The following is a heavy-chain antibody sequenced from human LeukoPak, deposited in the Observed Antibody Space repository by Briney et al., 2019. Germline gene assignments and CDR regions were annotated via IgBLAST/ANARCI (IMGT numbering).Heavy chain of an antibody. CDR3: AKDGMDSSGWIDAFDI. D-gene: IGHD6-19*01. V-gene: IGHV3-23*01. CDR1: GFTFSSYA. Sequence: PGGSLRLSCAASGFTFSSYAMSWVRQAPGKGLEWVSAISGSGGGTYYADSVKGRVTISRDNSKNTLYLHMNSLRAEDTAVYYCAKDGMDSSGWIDAFDIWGQGTMVTVSS. J-gene: IGHJ3*02. CDR2: ISGSGGGT.